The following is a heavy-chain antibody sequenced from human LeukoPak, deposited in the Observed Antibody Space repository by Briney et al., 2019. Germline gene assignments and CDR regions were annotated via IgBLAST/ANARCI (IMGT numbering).Heavy chain of an antibody. J-gene: IGHJ4*02. V-gene: IGHV4-59*01. CDR3: ARIPAATYYLDY. D-gene: IGHD2-2*01. Sequence: PSETLYLTCTVSGGSISSYYWSWIRQPPGKGLEWIGYIYYSGSTNYNPSLKSRVTISVDTSKNQFSLKLSSVTAADTAVYYCARIPAATYYLDYWGQGTLVTVSS. CDR1: GGSISSYY. CDR2: IYYSGST.